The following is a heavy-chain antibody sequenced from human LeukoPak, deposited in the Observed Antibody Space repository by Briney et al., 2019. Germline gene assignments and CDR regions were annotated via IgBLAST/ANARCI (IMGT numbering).Heavy chain of an antibody. CDR3: ARGDTKTDYAWGDYRYNGYYFDF. V-gene: IGHV4-31*03. CDR1: GGSISSGGYY. J-gene: IGHJ4*02. Sequence: SETLSLTCTVSGGSISSGGYYWSWIRQHPGKGLEWIGYIYYSGSTYYNPSLKSRVTISADTSKSQFSLKLSSVTAVDTAVYYCARGDTKTDYAWGDYRYNGYYFDFWGQGTLVVVPS. D-gene: IGHD3-16*02. CDR2: IYYSGST.